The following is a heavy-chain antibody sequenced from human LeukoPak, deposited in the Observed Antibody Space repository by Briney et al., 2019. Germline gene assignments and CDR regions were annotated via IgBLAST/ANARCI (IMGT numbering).Heavy chain of an antibody. Sequence: GGSLRLSCAASGFTFSSYWMSWVRQAPGKGLEWVANIKQDGSEKYYVDSVKGRFTISRDNAKNSLYLQMNSLRAEDTAVYYCAKDVLRITMVRGVITTGVAFDYWGQGTLVTVSS. CDR1: GFTFSSYW. J-gene: IGHJ4*02. CDR2: IKQDGSEK. CDR3: AKDVLRITMVRGVITTGVAFDY. D-gene: IGHD3-10*01. V-gene: IGHV3-7*03.